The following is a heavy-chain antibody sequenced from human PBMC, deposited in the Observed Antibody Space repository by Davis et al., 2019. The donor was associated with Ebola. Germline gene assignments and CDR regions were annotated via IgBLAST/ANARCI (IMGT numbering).Heavy chain of an antibody. CDR2: IIPILGIA. D-gene: IGHD3-9*01. CDR1: GGTFSSYA. J-gene: IGHJ6*02. V-gene: IGHV1-69*04. Sequence: SVKVSCKASGGTFSSYAISWVRQAPGQGLEWMGRIIPILGIANYAQKFQGRVTITADKSTSTAYMELSSLRSEDTAVYYCARGWGYDILTGHRGYGMDVWGQGTTVTVSS. CDR3: ARGWGYDILTGHRGYGMDV.